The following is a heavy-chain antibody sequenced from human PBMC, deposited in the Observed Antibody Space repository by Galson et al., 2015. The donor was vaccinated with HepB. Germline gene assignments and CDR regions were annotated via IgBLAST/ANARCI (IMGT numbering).Heavy chain of an antibody. D-gene: IGHD4-23*01. J-gene: IGHJ4*02. CDR1: GGSFSGYY. CDR3: AREEYYGGNRSQDY. V-gene: IGHV4-34*01. Sequence: SETLSLTCAVYGGSFSGYYWSWIRQPPGKGLEWIGEINHSGSTNYNPSLKSRVTISVDTSKNQFSLKLSSVTAADTAVYYCAREEYYGGNRSQDYWGQGTLVTVSS. CDR2: INHSGST.